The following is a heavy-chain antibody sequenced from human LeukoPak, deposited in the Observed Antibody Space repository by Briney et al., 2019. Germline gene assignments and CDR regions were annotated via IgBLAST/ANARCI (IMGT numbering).Heavy chain of an antibody. J-gene: IGHJ4*02. CDR3: ERESDILTGYVAF. CDR1: GYTFTGYY. V-gene: IGHV1-2*02. CDR2: INPNSGGT. D-gene: IGHD3-9*01. Sequence: AAVKVTCKSSGYTFTGYYMHWVRQAPGQGLEWMGWINPNSGGTNYAQKFQGRVTMTRDTSISTAYMELSRLRSDDTAVYYCERESDILTGYVAFWGQGTLVTVSS.